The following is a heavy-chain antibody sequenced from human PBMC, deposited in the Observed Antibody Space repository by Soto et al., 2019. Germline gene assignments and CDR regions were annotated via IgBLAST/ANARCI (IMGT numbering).Heavy chain of an antibody. CDR1: GFAFSRYE. CDR2: ISSSGSTT. V-gene: IGHV3-48*03. J-gene: IGHJ6*02. Sequence: EVQLVESGGGLVQPGGSLRLSCAASGFAFSRYEMNWVRQAPGKGLEWVSYISSSGSTTHYAESVKGRLSISRDNAKNSVYLHMNSLRAEDTAGYYCAIDPGSYHGRDVWGQGTTVTVSS. CDR3: AIDPGSYHGRDV.